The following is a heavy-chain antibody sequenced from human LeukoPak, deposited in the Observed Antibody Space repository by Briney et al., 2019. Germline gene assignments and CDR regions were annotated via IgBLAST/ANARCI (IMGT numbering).Heavy chain of an antibody. J-gene: IGHJ4*02. CDR2: ISSRSTYR. D-gene: IGHD5-24*01. CDR1: GFSFSMYD. V-gene: IGHV3-21*06. Sequence: GGSLSLSCEASGFSFSMYDMTWVRQAPGKGLEYVSSISSRSTYRFSADSVRGRFTISRDDAKNLLFLHMTSLRGDDTAVYYCARLGPGRDVSNSFDLWGQGTLVTVSS. CDR3: ARLGPGRDVSNSFDL.